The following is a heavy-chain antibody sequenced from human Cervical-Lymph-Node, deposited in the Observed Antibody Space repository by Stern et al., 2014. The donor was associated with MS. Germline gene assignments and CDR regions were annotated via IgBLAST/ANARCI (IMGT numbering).Heavy chain of an antibody. V-gene: IGHV1-69*01. Sequence: VQLVESGAEVKKPGSSVKVSCKASGGTFSSYAISWVRQAPGQGLEWLGGSLPIFGTAKYAQKFQGRVTITADASTLYMELTSLRSEDTAVYYCATKVVVVTAAPFGAFDIWGQGTMLTVSS. CDR1: GGTFSSYA. CDR2: SLPIFGTA. D-gene: IGHD2-15*01. CDR3: ATKVVVVTAAPFGAFDI. J-gene: IGHJ3*02.